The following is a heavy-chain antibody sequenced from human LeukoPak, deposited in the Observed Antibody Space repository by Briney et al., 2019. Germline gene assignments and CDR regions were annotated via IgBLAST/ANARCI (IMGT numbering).Heavy chain of an antibody. D-gene: IGHD3-3*02. J-gene: IGHJ6*02. CDR3: AKGHIWSGILSQPYYYYYGMDV. V-gene: IGHV3-23*01. Sequence: PGGSLRLSCAAFGFTFSIYAMSWVRQAPGEGLEWVSAISGSGGSTYYADSVKGRFTISRDNSKNTLYLQMNSLRAEDTAVYYCAKGHIWSGILSQPYYYYYGMDVWGQGTTVTVSS. CDR1: GFTFSIYA. CDR2: ISGSGGST.